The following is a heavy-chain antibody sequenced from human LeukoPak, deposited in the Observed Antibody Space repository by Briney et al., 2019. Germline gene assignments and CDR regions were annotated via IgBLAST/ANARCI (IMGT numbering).Heavy chain of an antibody. CDR2: ISGSGGST. CDR1: GFTVSSNY. Sequence: PGGSLRLSCAASGFTVSSNYMSWVRQAPGKGLEWVSAISGSGGSTYYADSVKGRFTISRDNSKNTPYLQMNSLRAEDTAVYYCAKDLYCSSTSCPWGWFDPWGQGTLVTVSS. D-gene: IGHD2-2*01. J-gene: IGHJ5*02. V-gene: IGHV3-23*01. CDR3: AKDLYCSSTSCPWGWFDP.